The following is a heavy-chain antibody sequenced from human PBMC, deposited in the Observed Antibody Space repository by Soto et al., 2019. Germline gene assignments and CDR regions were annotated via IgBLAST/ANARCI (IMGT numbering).Heavy chain of an antibody. CDR2: ISSTGSII. J-gene: IGHJ6*02. Sequence: PGGSLRLSCAASGFILSSYEVNWVRQAPGKGLEWVSYISSTGSIIYYADSVKGRFTISRDNAKNSLYLQLNSLRAEDTAVYYCAKGLVVRGVPDYYYGMDVWGQGTTVTVSS. CDR3: AKGLVVRGVPDYYYGMDV. D-gene: IGHD3-10*01. CDR1: GFILSSYE. V-gene: IGHV3-48*03.